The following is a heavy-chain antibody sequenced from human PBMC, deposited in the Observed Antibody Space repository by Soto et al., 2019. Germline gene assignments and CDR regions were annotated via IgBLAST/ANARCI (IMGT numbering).Heavy chain of an antibody. V-gene: IGHV1-2*04. D-gene: IGHD2-2*01. Sequence: ASVKVCCKASGYTFTGYYMHWVRQAPGQGLEWMGWINPNSGGTNYAQKFQGWVTMTRDTSISTAYMELSRLRSDDTAVYYCARDRLYCSSTSCLGAFDYWGQGTLVTVSS. CDR2: INPNSGGT. CDR1: GYTFTGYY. J-gene: IGHJ4*02. CDR3: ARDRLYCSSTSCLGAFDY.